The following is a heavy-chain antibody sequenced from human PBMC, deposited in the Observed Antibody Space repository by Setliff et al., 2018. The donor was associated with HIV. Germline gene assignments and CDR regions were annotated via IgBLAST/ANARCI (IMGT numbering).Heavy chain of an antibody. Sequence: GSLRLSCSTSGFIFSRFGFHWVRQAPGKGLEWVAVISYDGSNKYYADSVKGRFTISRDNSKNTLYLQMNSLRTDDTAVYYCAKPTTVVTSYYFDSWGQGTQVTVSS. CDR1: GFIFSRFG. J-gene: IGHJ4*02. CDR3: AKPTTVVTSYYFDS. V-gene: IGHV3-30*19. D-gene: IGHD4-17*01. CDR2: ISYDGSNK.